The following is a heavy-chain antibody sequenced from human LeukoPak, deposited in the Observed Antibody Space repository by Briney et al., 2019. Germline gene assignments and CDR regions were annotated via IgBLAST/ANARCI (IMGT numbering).Heavy chain of an antibody. D-gene: IGHD3-10*01. CDR2: IWYGGSNK. V-gene: IGHV3-33*08. J-gene: IGHJ2*01. CDR3: ARVGTGSWYFDL. Sequence: GGSLRLSCAASGFTFSSYGMHWVRQAPGKGLEWVAVIWYGGSNKYYADSVKGRFTISRDNSKNTLYLQMNSLRAEDTAVYYCARVGTGSWYFDLWGRGTLVTFSS. CDR1: GFTFSSYG.